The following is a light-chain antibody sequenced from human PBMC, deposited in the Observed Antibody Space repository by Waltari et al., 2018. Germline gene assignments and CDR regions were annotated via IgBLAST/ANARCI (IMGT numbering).Light chain of an antibody. Sequence: SYELTQPPSVSVSPGQTASITCSGDELGDKYACWYQQKPGQSPVLVIYQDSKRPSGIPERFSGSTAGNTATLTISGTQAMDEADYYCQAWDSSTACVVFGGGTKLTVL. V-gene: IGLV3-1*01. CDR2: QDS. CDR3: QAWDSSTACVV. J-gene: IGLJ2*01. CDR1: ELGDKY.